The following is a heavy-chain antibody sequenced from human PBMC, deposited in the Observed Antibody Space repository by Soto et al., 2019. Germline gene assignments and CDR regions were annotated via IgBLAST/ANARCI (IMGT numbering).Heavy chain of an antibody. CDR3: AILVRSGHFDY. V-gene: IGHV3-48*01. J-gene: IGHJ4*02. CDR2: ISTGSSTI. D-gene: IGHD6-19*01. Sequence: GGSLRLSCAASGFTFSSYSMNWVRQAPGKGLEWISYISTGSSTIYYADSVRGRFTISRDNAKNSLYLQMNSLRAEDTAVYYCAILVRSGHFDYWGQGTLVTVSS. CDR1: GFTFSSYS.